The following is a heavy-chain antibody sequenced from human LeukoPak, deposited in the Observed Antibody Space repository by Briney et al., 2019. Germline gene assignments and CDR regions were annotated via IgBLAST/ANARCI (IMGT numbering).Heavy chain of an antibody. D-gene: IGHD2-15*01. CDR1: GDSISNYY. Sequence: PSETLSLTCTVCGDSISNYYWSWLRQSPGKGLEWIGYIYYSGSTNYNPSLRSRVTISVDTSKNQFSLKLSSVTAADTAVYYCARETCSGGSCFQFDFWGQGTLVTVSS. V-gene: IGHV4-59*01. CDR2: IYYSGST. J-gene: IGHJ4*02. CDR3: ARETCSGGSCFQFDF.